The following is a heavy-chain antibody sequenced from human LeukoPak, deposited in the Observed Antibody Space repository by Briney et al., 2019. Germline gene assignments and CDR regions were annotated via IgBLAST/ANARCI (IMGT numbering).Heavy chain of an antibody. Sequence: GGSLRLSCAAAGFTFSTYWMSWVRQAPGEGLDWVANIKQDGSEKYYVDSVKGRFTISRDNAKNSLYLQMNSMRAEDTAVYYCARGSGYYLGHFDYWGQGTLVNVSS. CDR3: ARGSGYYLGHFDY. V-gene: IGHV3-7*01. CDR1: GFTFSTYW. CDR2: IKQDGSEK. J-gene: IGHJ4*02. D-gene: IGHD3-22*01.